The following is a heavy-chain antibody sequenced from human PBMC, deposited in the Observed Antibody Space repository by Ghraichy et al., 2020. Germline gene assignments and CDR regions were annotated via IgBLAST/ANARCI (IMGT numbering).Heavy chain of an antibody. CDR3: ARDLLAEGELHDAFDI. V-gene: IGHV3-11*04. Sequence: GESLNISCAASGFTFSDYYMSWIRQAPGKGLEWVSYISSSGSTIYYADSVKGRFTISRDNAKNSLYLQMNSLRAEDTAVYYCARDLLAEGELHDAFDIWGQGTMVTVSS. D-gene: IGHD1-26*01. J-gene: IGHJ3*02. CDR1: GFTFSDYY. CDR2: ISSSGSTI.